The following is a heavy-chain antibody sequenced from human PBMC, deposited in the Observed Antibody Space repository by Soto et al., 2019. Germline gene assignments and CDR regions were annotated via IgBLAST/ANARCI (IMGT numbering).Heavy chain of an antibody. D-gene: IGHD2-2*01. CDR3: ASSFTSSQSRYGMDV. V-gene: IGHV1-18*01. CDR2: ISAYNGNT. J-gene: IGHJ6*02. Sequence: QVQLVQSGAEVKKPGASVKVSCKASGYTFSNYGFRWVRQAPGQRLEWMGWISAYNGNTNYAQRVQGRVTMTTDTTTGTAYMELRSLRSDDTAVYYCASSFTSSQSRYGMDVWGQGTSVTVSS. CDR1: GYTFSNYG.